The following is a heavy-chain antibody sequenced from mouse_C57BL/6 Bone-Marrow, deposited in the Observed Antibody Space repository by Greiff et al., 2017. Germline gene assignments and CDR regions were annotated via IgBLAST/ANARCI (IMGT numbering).Heavy chain of an antibody. J-gene: IGHJ4*01. V-gene: IGHV1-69*01. CDR2: IDPSDSYT. CDR3: ARFGYYVGYYAMDY. Sequence: VQLQQPGAELVMPGASVKLSCKASGYTFTSYWMHWVKQRPGQGLEWIGEIDPSDSYTNYNQKFKGKSTLTVDKSSSTAYMQLSSLTSEDSAVYYYARFGYYVGYYAMDYWGQGTSVTVSS. D-gene: IGHD2-3*01. CDR1: GYTFTSYW.